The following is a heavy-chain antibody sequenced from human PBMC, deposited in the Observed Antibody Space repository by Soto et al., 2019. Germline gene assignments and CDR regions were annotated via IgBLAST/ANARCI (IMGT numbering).Heavy chain of an antibody. D-gene: IGHD4-17*01. CDR1: GFTFDDYA. CDR3: AEDMGYGDYDYFDY. CDR2: ISWNSGSI. J-gene: IGHJ4*02. Sequence: PGGSLRLSCAASGFTFDDYAMHWVRQAPGKGLEWVSGISWNSGSIGYADSVKGRFTISRDNAKNSLYLQMNSLRAEDTALYYCAEDMGYGDYDYFDYWGQGTLVTVSS. V-gene: IGHV3-9*01.